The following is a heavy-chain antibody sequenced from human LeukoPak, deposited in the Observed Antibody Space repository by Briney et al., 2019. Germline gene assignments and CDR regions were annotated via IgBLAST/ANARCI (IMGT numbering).Heavy chain of an antibody. Sequence: SETLSFTCAVYGGSFSGYYWSWIRQPPGKGLEWIGEINHSGSTNYNPSLKSRVTISVDTSKNQFSLKLSSVTAADTAVYYCARDQREIFRNWFDPWGQGTLVTVSS. D-gene: IGHD3-10*01. J-gene: IGHJ5*02. V-gene: IGHV4-34*01. CDR3: ARDQREIFRNWFDP. CDR1: GGSFSGYY. CDR2: INHSGST.